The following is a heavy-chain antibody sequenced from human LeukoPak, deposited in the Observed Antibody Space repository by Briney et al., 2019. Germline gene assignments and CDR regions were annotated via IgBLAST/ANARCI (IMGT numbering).Heavy chain of an antibody. Sequence: GGSLRLSCAASGFTFSNAWMSWVRQAPGKGLEWVGRIKSKTGGGTTDYAAPVKGRFTISRDDSKNTLYLQMNSLKTEDTAVYYCCGDPDWYFDLWGCGTLVTVSS. CDR2: IKSKTGGGTT. D-gene: IGHD4-17*01. CDR1: GFTFSNAW. J-gene: IGHJ2*01. V-gene: IGHV3-15*01. CDR3: CGDPDWYFDL.